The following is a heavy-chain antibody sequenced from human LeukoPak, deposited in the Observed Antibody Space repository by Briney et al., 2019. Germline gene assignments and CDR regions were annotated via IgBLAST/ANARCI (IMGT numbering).Heavy chain of an antibody. V-gene: IGHV4-31*03. J-gene: IGHJ5*02. Sequence: SQTLSLTCTVSGGSISSGGYYWSWIRQHPGKGLEWIGYIYYSGSTYYNPSLKSRVTISVDTSKNQFSLKLSSVTAAGTAVYYCAREADCSGGSCRNWFDPWGQGTLVTVSS. D-gene: IGHD2-15*01. CDR3: AREADCSGGSCRNWFDP. CDR1: GGSISSGGYY. CDR2: IYYSGST.